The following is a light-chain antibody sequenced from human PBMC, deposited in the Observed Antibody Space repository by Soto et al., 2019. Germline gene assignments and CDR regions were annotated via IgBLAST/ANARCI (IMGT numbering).Light chain of an antibody. CDR3: QRYGSSPLYA. V-gene: IGKV3-20*01. J-gene: IGKJ2*01. CDR1: QSVNSDY. Sequence: EIVLTQSPGTLSLSPGERATFSCRASQSVNSDYLAWYQQRPGLAPRLLIYGTSNRATGIPDRFSGSGSGTAFTLTINTLEPEDFAVYYCQRYGSSPLYAFGQGTKLEIK. CDR2: GTS.